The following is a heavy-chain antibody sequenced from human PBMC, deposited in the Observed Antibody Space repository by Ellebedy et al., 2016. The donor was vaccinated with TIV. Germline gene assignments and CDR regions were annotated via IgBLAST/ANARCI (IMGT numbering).Heavy chain of an antibody. J-gene: IGHJ5*02. V-gene: IGHV3-7*02. CDR1: GFTFSRNW. CDR2: INQDGSAK. Sequence: GESLKISCAAFGFTFSRNWMSWVRQAPGKGLEWVANINQDGSAKYYVDSVKGRFTISRDNAKNSLYLQMDSLRAEDTAVYYCARWYDDSWTGYYTWGQGTLVTVSS. CDR3: ARWYDDSWTGYYT. D-gene: IGHD3-3*01.